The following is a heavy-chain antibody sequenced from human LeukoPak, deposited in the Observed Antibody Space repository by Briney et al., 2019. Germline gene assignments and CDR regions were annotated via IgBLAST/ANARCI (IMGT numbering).Heavy chain of an antibody. CDR2: VNPSDSDT. V-gene: IGHV5-10-1*01. D-gene: IGHD5-18*01. CDR3: ARTRGYSYGPPFDF. Sequence: GEAPRIPCKGSGYSFTNYWITWVGQMPRKGREGMGWVNPSDSDTKYNPSFQGHVTISADKSINTAYLQWSSLKASDTAMYYCARTRGYSYGPPFDFWGQGTLVTVSS. CDR1: GYSFTNYW. J-gene: IGHJ4*02.